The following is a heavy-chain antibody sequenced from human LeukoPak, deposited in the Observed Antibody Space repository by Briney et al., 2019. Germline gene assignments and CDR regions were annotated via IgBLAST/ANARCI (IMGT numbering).Heavy chain of an antibody. Sequence: GGSLRLSCAASGFTFSNFWMSWIRQAPGKGLECVAHIKQDGSEKYYVDSVKGRFTISRDNAKNSLYLQMNSLGAADTAVFYCASPRGYNYGPYFDSWGQGTLVTVSS. CDR2: IKQDGSEK. D-gene: IGHD5-18*01. CDR1: GFTFSNFW. V-gene: IGHV3-7*01. J-gene: IGHJ4*02. CDR3: ASPRGYNYGPYFDS.